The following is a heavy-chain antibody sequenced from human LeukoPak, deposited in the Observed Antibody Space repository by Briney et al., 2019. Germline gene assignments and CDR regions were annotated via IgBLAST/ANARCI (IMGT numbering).Heavy chain of an antibody. J-gene: IGHJ3*02. CDR3: ARDGYSGYYAFDI. D-gene: IGHD5-12*01. V-gene: IGHV4-61*02. Sequence: SETPSLTCTVSGGSISSGSYYWSWIRQPAGKGLEWIGRIYTSGSTNYNPSLKSRVTISVDTSKNQFSLKLSSVTAADTAVYYCARDGYSGYYAFDIWGQGTMVTVSS. CDR2: IYTSGST. CDR1: GGSISSGSYY.